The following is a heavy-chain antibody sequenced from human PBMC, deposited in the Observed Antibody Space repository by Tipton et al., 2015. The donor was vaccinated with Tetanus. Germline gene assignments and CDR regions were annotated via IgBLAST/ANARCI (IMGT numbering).Heavy chain of an antibody. CDR3: ARHQSGYFTPFDY. V-gene: IGHV4-39*01. J-gene: IGHJ4*02. CDR1: GGSISSGNYY. CDR2: IQHSGST. D-gene: IGHD3-3*01. Sequence: TLSLTCSVSGGSISSGNYYWGWVRQSPGKGLEWIGTIQHSGSTYYKPSLKSRVTFSVDTSKNQFSLNLNSMAAADTGVYYCARHQSGYFTPFDYWGQGNLVTVSS.